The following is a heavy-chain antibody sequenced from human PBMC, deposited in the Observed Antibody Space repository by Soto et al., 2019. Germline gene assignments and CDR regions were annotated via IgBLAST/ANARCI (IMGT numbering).Heavy chain of an antibody. D-gene: IGHD2-15*01. CDR1: GFTFSTYA. Sequence: GGSLRLSCAASGFTFSTYAMHWVRQAPGKGLEWVALISYDASNKYYADSVKGRFTISRDNSKNTLYLQMNSLRAEDTAVYYCAREQGFCSGSNCYVGYYHSYGMDVWGQGTTVTVSS. V-gene: IGHV3-30-3*01. CDR2: ISYDASNK. CDR3: AREQGFCSGSNCYVGYYHSYGMDV. J-gene: IGHJ6*02.